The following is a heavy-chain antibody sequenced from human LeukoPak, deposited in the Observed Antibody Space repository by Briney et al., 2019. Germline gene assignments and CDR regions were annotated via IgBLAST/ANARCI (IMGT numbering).Heavy chain of an antibody. CDR3: ARASGLKQWLVPHY. D-gene: IGHD6-19*01. CDR1: GYTFTSYA. Sequence: GASVKVSCKASGYTFTSYAMHWVRQAPGQRLEWMGWINAGNGNTKYSQKFQGRVTITRDTSASTAYMELSSLRSEDTAVYYCARASGLKQWLVPHYWGQGTLVTVSS. J-gene: IGHJ4*02. V-gene: IGHV1-3*01. CDR2: INAGNGNT.